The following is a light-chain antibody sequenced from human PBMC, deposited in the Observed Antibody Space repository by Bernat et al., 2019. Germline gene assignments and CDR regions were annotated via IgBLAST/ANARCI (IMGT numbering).Light chain of an antibody. J-gene: IGLJ3*02. CDR2: EDN. V-gene: IGLV6-57*03. CDR1: SGSIGSNY. CDR3: QSYDSSNWV. Sequence: NFILTQPHSVSESPGKTVAISCTRSSGSIGSNYVQWYQQRPGSAPTTVIYEDNQRPSGVPDRFSGSIDSSSNSASLTISGLKTEDEADYYCQSYDSSNWVFGGGTKLTVL.